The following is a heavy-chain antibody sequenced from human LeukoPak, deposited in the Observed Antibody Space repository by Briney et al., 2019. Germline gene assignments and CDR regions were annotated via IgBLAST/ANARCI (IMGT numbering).Heavy chain of an antibody. J-gene: IGHJ6*03. V-gene: IGHV3-23*01. Sequence: GGSLRLSCAASGVTFGSYAMSWVRQAPGKGLQWVSTISGGGGATYYADSVEGRFTISRDNSKNTLYLQMNSLRAEDTAVYYCAKDQYYYDSSGYRFYYYMDVWGKGTTVTVSS. D-gene: IGHD3-22*01. CDR1: GVTFGSYA. CDR3: AKDQYYYDSSGYRFYYYMDV. CDR2: ISGGGGAT.